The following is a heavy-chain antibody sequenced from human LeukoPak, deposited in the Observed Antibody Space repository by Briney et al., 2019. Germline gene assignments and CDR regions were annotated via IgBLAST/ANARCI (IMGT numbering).Heavy chain of an antibody. D-gene: IGHD1-14*01. CDR1: GFTFSDYF. V-gene: IGHV3-11*04. J-gene: IGHJ4*02. CDR3: AREGGGKEPGTLDY. CDR2: IGSSDTTI. Sequence: GGSLRLSCAASGFTFSDYFMTWIRQAPGKGLEWVSYIGSSDTTIYYADSVKGRFTISRDNAKNSLYLQMNSLRAEDTAVYYCAREGGGKEPGTLDYWGQGTLVTVSS.